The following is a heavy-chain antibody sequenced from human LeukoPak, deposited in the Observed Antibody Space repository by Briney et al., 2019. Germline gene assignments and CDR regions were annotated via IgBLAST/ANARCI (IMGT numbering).Heavy chain of an antibody. D-gene: IGHD2-2*01. CDR2: IYYSGST. V-gene: IGHV4-59*01. CDR1: GGSISSYY. Sequence: PSETLSLTCTVSGGSISSYYWSWIRQPPGKGLEWIGYIYYSGSTNYNPSLKSRVTISVDTSKNQFSLKLSSVTAADTAVYYCARGLVPAAIFVWGQGTMVTVSS. J-gene: IGHJ3*01. CDR3: ARGLVPAAIFV.